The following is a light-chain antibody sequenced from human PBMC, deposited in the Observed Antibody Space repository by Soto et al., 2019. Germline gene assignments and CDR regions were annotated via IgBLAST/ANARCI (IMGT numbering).Light chain of an antibody. CDR3: QVWDSSSDHYV. CDR2: DDS. Sequence: SYELTQPPSVSVAPGQTARITCGGHNIGSKSVHWYQQKPRQAPVLFVYDDSDRPSGIPERFSGSNSGNTATLTISRVEAGDEADYYCQVWDSSSDHYVFATGTKLTVL. CDR1: NIGSKS. J-gene: IGLJ1*01. V-gene: IGLV3-21*02.